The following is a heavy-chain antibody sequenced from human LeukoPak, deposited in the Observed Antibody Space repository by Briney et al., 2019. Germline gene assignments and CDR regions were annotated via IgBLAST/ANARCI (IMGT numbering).Heavy chain of an antibody. V-gene: IGHV4-34*01. CDR1: GESFSGYY. CDR2: INHSGST. J-gene: IGHJ4*02. CDR3: ARVVYGDHFKHFDY. D-gene: IGHD4-17*01. Sequence: PSETLSLTCAVYGESFSGYYWSWIRQPPGKGLEWIGEINHSGSTNYDPSLKSRVTISVDASKNQFSLKLSSVTAADTAVYYCARVVYGDHFKHFDYWGQGTLVSVSS.